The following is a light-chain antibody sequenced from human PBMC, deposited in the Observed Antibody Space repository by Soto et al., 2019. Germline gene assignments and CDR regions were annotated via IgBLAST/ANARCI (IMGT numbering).Light chain of an antibody. V-gene: IGKV3-15*01. CDR2: GAS. CDR3: QQYNNWPPGVYT. Sequence: EIVMTQSPATLSVSPGERATLSCRASQSVSSNLAWYQQKPGQAPRLLIYGASTRATGIPARFSGSGSGTEFTLTISSLQSEDFAVYYCQQYNNWPPGVYTFGRGTKLEIK. CDR1: QSVSSN. J-gene: IGKJ2*01.